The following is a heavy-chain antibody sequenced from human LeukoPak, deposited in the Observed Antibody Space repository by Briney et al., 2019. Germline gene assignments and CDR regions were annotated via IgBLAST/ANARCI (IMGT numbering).Heavy chain of an antibody. CDR2: MNPNSGNT. Sequence: ASVKVSCKASGYTFTSYDINWVRQATGQGLEWMGWMNPNSGNTGYAQKFQGRVTITRNTSISTAYMELSSLRSEDTAVYYCARGCSSTSCHMDFDYWGQGTLVTVSS. V-gene: IGHV1-8*03. J-gene: IGHJ4*02. D-gene: IGHD2-2*02. CDR3: ARGCSSTSCHMDFDY. CDR1: GYTFTSYD.